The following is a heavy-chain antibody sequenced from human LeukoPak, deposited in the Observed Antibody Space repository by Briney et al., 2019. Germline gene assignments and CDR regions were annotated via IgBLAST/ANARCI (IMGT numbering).Heavy chain of an antibody. CDR3: ARDRVAAAGSFDY. D-gene: IGHD6-13*01. V-gene: IGHV4-61*01. J-gene: IGHJ4*02. CDR1: GGSVSSGSYY. Sequence: SETLSLTCTVSGGSVSSGSYYWSWTRQPPGKGLEWIGYIYYSGSTNYNPSLKSRVTISVDTSKNQFSLKLSSVTAADTAVYYCARDRVAAAGSFDYWGQGTLVTVSS. CDR2: IYYSGST.